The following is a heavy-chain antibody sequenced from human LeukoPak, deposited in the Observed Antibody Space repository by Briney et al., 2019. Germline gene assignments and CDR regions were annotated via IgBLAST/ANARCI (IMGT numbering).Heavy chain of an antibody. D-gene: IGHD3-9*01. Sequence: ASVKVSCKASGYTFTGYYMHWVRQAPGQGLEWMGRINPNSGGTNYAQKFQGRVTMTRDTSISTAYMELSRLRSDDTAVYYCAKDHVRYFDWLTPYYMDVWGKGTTVTVSS. CDR3: AKDHVRYFDWLTPYYMDV. V-gene: IGHV1-2*06. CDR1: GYTFTGYY. J-gene: IGHJ6*03. CDR2: INPNSGGT.